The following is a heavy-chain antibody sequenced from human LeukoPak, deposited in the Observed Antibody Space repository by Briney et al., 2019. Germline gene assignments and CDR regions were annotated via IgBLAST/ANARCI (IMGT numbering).Heavy chain of an antibody. CDR2: IYYSGST. CDR1: GGSISSSSDY. V-gene: IGHV4-39*07. Sequence: PSETLSLTCTVSGGSISSSSDYWGWIRQPPGKGLEWIGSIYYSGSTYYNPSLKSRVTISVDTSKNQFSLKLSSVTATDTAVFYCVRLVGAPNWFDPWGQGTLVTVSS. J-gene: IGHJ5*02. D-gene: IGHD1-26*01. CDR3: VRLVGAPNWFDP.